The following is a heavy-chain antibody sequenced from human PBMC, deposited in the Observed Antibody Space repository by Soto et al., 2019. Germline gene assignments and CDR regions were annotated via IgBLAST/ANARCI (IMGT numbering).Heavy chain of an antibody. Sequence: QIQLVQSGAEVKKPGSSVRVSCKASGGTLSNYGICWVRQAPGQGLEWMGGIIPVFGTANYAQKFQGRVTITADESKSTVYMDVTSLRSEDTAVYYCSRGDATKIVVTTYYAMDVWGQGTTVSVSS. CDR2: IIPVFGTA. CDR1: GGTLSNYG. CDR3: SRGDATKIVVTTYYAMDV. J-gene: IGHJ6*02. V-gene: IGHV1-69*12. D-gene: IGHD4-17*01.